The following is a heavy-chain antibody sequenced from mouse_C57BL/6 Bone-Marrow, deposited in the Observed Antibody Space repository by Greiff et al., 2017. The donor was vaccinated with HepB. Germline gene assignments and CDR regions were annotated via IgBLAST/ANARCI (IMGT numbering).Heavy chain of an antibody. D-gene: IGHD4-1*01. CDR3: ARLEANWDSWIAD. Sequence: VQLQQSGAELVRPGASVKLSCKASGYTFTDYYINWVKQRPGQGLEWIARIYPGSGNTYYNEKFKGKTTLTAEKSSSTAYMQLSSLTSEDSDVYISARLEANWDSWIADWGQGTLVTVSA. V-gene: IGHV1-76*01. CDR1: GYTFTDYY. J-gene: IGHJ3*01. CDR2: IYPGSGNT.